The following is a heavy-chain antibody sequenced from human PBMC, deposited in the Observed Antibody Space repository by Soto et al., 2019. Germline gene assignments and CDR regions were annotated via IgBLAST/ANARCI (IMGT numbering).Heavy chain of an antibody. CDR1: GGSISSGGSP. CDR2: IYHSGRT. J-gene: IGHJ4*02. D-gene: IGHD1-26*01. CDR3: ARILGNSGAVAY. V-gene: IGHV4-30-2*01. Sequence: SETLSLTCAVLGGSISSGGSPWSWIRQPPGKGLEWIGYIYHSGRTYYNPSLKSRVTISVDRSKNQFSLRLSSVTAADTAVYYCARILGNSGAVAYWGQGTLVTVSS.